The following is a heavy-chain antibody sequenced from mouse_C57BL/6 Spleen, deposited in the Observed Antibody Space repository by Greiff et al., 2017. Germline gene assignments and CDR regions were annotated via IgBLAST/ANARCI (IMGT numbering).Heavy chain of an antibody. Sequence: QVQLQQPGTELVKPGASVKLSCKASGYTFTSYWMHWVKQRPGQGLEWIGNINPSNGGTNYNEKFKSKATLTVDKSSSTADMQLSSLTSEDSAVYYCARNGSSYGYFDYWGQGTTLTVSS. CDR1: GYTFTSYW. V-gene: IGHV1-53*01. D-gene: IGHD1-1*01. CDR2: INPSNGGT. CDR3: ARNGSSYGYFDY. J-gene: IGHJ2*01.